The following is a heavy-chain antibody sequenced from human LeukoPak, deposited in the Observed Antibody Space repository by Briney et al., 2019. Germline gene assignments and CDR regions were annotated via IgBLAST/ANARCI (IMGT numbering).Heavy chain of an antibody. CDR2: ISSSSSYI. Sequence: NTGGSLRLSCAASGFTFSSYWMSWVRQAPGKGLEWVSSISSSSSYIYYADSVKGRFTISRDNAKNSLYLQMNSLRAEDTAVYYCARSLPPLFGLYSSTWYGCDYWGQGTLVTVSS. CDR1: GFTFSSYW. CDR3: ARSLPPLFGLYSSTWYGCDY. V-gene: IGHV3-21*01. J-gene: IGHJ4*02. D-gene: IGHD6-13*01.